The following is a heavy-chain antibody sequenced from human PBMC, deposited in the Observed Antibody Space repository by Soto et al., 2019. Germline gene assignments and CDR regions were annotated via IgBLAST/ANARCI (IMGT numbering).Heavy chain of an antibody. CDR1: GYTFTRYG. V-gene: IGHV1-18*04. Sequence: QIQLVQSGLEVKKPGASVIVSCQTSGYTFTRYGINWVRQAPGQGLAWMGWINSNHGKRNYAEKFQGRITMNTNTSTRTGYMELRGLKSDDTAVYYCSIYCGDECESGGPWGQGTLVTVSS. J-gene: IGHJ5*02. CDR2: INSNHGKR. D-gene: IGHD2-21*01. CDR3: SIYCGDECESGGP.